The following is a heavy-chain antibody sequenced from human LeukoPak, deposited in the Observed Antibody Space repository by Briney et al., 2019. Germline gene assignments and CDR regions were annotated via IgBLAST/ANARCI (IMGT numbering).Heavy chain of an antibody. CDR3: AREMNYYDSSGYYLGMRAFDI. CDR1: GGSMTDYY. V-gene: IGHV4-59*12. D-gene: IGHD3-22*01. J-gene: IGHJ3*02. Sequence: PSETLSLTCTVSGGSMTDYYWSWIRQPPGKGLEWIGYIFYSGSINYNPSLKSRITMSVDTSKNQFSLKVKSVTAADTAVYYCAREMNYYDSSGYYLGMRAFDIWGQGTMVTVSS. CDR2: IFYSGSI.